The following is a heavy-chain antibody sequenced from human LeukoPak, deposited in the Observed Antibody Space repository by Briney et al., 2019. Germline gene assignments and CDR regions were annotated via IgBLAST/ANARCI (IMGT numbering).Heavy chain of an antibody. CDR3: ARELDVDTTGVGLYYYYYYGMDV. J-gene: IGHJ6*02. D-gene: IGHD5-18*01. V-gene: IGHV1-2*02. CDR2: INPNSGGT. CDR1: GYTFTGYY. Sequence: ASVTVSCKASGYTFTGYYMHWVRQAPGQGLEWMGWINPNSGGTNYAQKFQGRVTMTRDTSISTAYMELSRLRSDDTAVYYCARELDVDTTGVGLYYYYYYGMDVWGQGTTVTVSS.